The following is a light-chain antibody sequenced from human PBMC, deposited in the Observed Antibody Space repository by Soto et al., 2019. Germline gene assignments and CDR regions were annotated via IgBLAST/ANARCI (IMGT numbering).Light chain of an antibody. CDR2: EVI. CDR3: SSYAGSNNLV. Sequence: QSALTQPPSASGSPGQSVTISCTGTSSDVGGYNYVSWYQHHPGKAPKLMIYEVIRRPSGVPDRFSGSKSGNTASLTVSGLQAEDEDDYYCSSYAGSNNLVFGGGTKVTVL. V-gene: IGLV2-8*01. J-gene: IGLJ2*01. CDR1: SSDVGGYNY.